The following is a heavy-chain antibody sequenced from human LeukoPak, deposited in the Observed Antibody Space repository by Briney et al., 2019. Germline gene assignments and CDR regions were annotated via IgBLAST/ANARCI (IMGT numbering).Heavy chain of an antibody. D-gene: IGHD3-16*02. CDR1: GGSISSYY. J-gene: IGHJ3*02. CDR2: IYYSGST. CDR3: ARDTRRDYDYVWGSYRPAHAFDI. V-gene: IGHV4-59*01. Sequence: PSETLSLNCTVSGGSISSYYWSWIRQPPGKGLEWSGYIYYSGSTNYNPSLKSRATISVDTSKNQSSRKLSSVTAADTAVYYCARDTRRDYDYVWGSYRPAHAFDIWGQGTMVTVSS.